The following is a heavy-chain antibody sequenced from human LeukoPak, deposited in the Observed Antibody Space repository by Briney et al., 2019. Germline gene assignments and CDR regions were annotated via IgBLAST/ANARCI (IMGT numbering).Heavy chain of an antibody. CDR3: ASSIFGVVPRVDY. J-gene: IGHJ4*02. CDR1: GFTFSSYG. Sequence: GGSLRLSCAASGFTFSSYGMHWVRQAPGKGLEWVAVIWYDGSNKYYADSVKGRFTISRDNSKNTLYLQMNSLRAEDTAVYYCASSIFGVVPRVDYWGQGTLVTVSS. V-gene: IGHV3-33*01. CDR2: IWYDGSNK. D-gene: IGHD3-3*01.